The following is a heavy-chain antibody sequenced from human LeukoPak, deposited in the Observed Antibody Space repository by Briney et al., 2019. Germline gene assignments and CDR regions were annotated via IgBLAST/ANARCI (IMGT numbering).Heavy chain of an antibody. CDR1: GYTFTGYY. D-gene: IGHD3-3*01. J-gene: IGHJ5*02. V-gene: IGHV1-2*02. CDR2: INPNSGGT. Sequence: GASVKVSCKASGYTFTGYYMHWVRQAPGQGLEWMGWINPNSGGTNYAQKFQGRVTMTRDTSISTAYMELSRLRSDDRAVYYCARDQSGYYSSNWFDPWGQGTLVTVSS. CDR3: ARDQSGYYSSNWFDP.